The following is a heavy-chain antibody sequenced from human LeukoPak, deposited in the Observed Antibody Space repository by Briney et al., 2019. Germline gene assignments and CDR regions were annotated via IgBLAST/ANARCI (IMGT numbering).Heavy chain of an antibody. Sequence: GGSLRLSCAASVFTFSSYGMHWVRQAPGKGLEWVAVISYDGSNKYYADSVKGRFTISRDNSKNTLYLQMHSLRAEDTAVYYCVRDRLCNGYDCGQYLDYWGQGSLVTVSS. D-gene: IGHD5-12*01. CDR3: VRDRLCNGYDCGQYLDY. CDR1: VFTFSSYG. V-gene: IGHV3-30*03. J-gene: IGHJ4*02. CDR2: ISYDGSNK.